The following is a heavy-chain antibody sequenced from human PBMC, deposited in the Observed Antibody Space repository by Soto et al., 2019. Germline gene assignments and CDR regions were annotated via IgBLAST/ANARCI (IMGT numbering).Heavy chain of an antibody. CDR2: VYYRGSS. D-gene: IGHD2-2*01. J-gene: IGHJ4*02. CDR3: AGACSSNSCYDVFDY. CDR1: GGSVTNSSYY. Sequence: PSETLSLTCTVSGGSVTNSSYYWGWIRQSPGKGLEWIGSVYYRGSSNSNSSVKSRVTISVDTSKNQFSLKLNSVTAADTAVYFCAGACSSNSCYDVFDYWGQGTLVTVSS. V-gene: IGHV4-39*07.